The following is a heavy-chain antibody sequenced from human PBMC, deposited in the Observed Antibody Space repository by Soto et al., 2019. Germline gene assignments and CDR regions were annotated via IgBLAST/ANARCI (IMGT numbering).Heavy chain of an antibody. V-gene: IGHV1-46*03. CDR1: GYTFTSYY. J-gene: IGHJ4*02. CDR2: INPSGGST. D-gene: IGHD3-9*01. CDR3: ARELDYDILTGYYRPFDY. Sequence: QVQLVQSGAEVKKPGASVKVSCKASGYTFTSYYMHWVRQAPGQGLEWMGIINPSGGSTSYAQKFQGRVKMTRATSTSTVYMELSSLRSEDTAVYYCARELDYDILTGYYRPFDYWGQGTLVTVSS.